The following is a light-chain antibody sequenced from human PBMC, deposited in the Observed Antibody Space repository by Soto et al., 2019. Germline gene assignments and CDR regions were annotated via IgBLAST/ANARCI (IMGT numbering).Light chain of an antibody. CDR2: EVS. CDR3: SSYTTSTAWV. J-gene: IGLJ3*02. V-gene: IGLV2-14*01. CDR1: SSDVGAYNS. Sequence: QSALTQPASVSGSPGQSITISCTGTSSDVGAYNSVSWYQQHPGKAPKLMIYEVSNRPSGVSNRFSGSKFGNTASLTISGRKAEDEADYYCSSYTTSTAWVFGGGTKVTVL.